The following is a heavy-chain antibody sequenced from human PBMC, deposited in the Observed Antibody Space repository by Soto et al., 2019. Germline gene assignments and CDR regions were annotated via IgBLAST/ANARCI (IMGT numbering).Heavy chain of an antibody. V-gene: IGHV1-2*02. Sequence: ASVKVSCKTSGYTFTGYYLHWVRQAPGQAPEWMGWMNPSNGGTKYGQKFQGRVTMTRDTSVSTAFLDLTRLTSDDTAVYYCVRGVWGRSVHWGQGSRVTVSS. D-gene: IGHD3-16*01. J-gene: IGHJ4*02. CDR3: VRGVWGRSVH. CDR1: GYTFTGYY. CDR2: MNPSNGGT.